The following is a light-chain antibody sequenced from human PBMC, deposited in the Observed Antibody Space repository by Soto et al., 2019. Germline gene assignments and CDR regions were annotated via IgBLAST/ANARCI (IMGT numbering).Light chain of an antibody. CDR3: HQYGTSPRT. V-gene: IGKV3-20*01. Sequence: PGERATLSCRASQSLRRGDLACYQQIPGQAPGLLIYGASSRATGIPEGFSGSGSWTDFNLTVSRLAPEDFAVYYCHQYGTSPRTFGQGTKVEIK. J-gene: IGKJ1*01. CDR2: GAS. CDR1: QSLRRGD.